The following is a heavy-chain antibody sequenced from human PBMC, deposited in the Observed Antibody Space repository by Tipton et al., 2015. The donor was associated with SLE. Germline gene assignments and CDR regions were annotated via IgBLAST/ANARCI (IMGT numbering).Heavy chain of an antibody. Sequence: SLRLSCAASGFTFSGYAMHWVRQAPGKGLEWVAVISYDGSNKYYADSVKGRFTISRDNSKNTLYLQMNSLRAEDTAVYYCARARATVTYWYFDLWGRGTLVTVSS. V-gene: IGHV3-30*04. CDR2: ISYDGSNK. J-gene: IGHJ2*01. CDR3: ARARATVTYWYFDL. CDR1: GFTFSGYA. D-gene: IGHD4-17*01.